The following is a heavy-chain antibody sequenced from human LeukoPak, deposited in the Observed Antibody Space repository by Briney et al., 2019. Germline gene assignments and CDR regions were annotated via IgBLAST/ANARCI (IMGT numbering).Heavy chain of an antibody. J-gene: IGHJ4*02. V-gene: IGHV4-34*01. CDR3: ASLGYCSSTSCYLSDY. CDR1: GGSFSGYY. D-gene: IGHD2-2*01. CDR2: INHSGGT. Sequence: SETLSLTCAVYGGSFSGYYWSWIRQPPGKGLEWIGEINHSGGTNYNPSLKSRVTISVDTSKNQFSLKLSSVTAADTAVYYCASLGYCSSTSCYLSDYWGQGTLVTVSS.